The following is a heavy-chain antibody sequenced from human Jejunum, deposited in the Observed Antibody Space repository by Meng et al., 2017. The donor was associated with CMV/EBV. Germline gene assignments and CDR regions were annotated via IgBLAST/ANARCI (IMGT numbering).Heavy chain of an antibody. J-gene: IGHJ4*02. V-gene: IGHV3-72*01. D-gene: IGHD4-17*01. Sequence: SGFTFVHHYMDWVRQAPGEGLEWVGRIRNKANNSITEYAASAKGRFIISRDDSENSLYLHMSSLETYDTAVYYCARAAYGHGLDNWGQGTLVTV. CDR3: ARAAYGHGLDN. CDR1: GFTFVHHY. CDR2: IRNKANNSIT.